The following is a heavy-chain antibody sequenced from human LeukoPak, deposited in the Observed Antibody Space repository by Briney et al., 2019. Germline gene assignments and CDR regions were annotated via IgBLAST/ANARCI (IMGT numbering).Heavy chain of an antibody. Sequence: GGSLRLSCAASGFTFSSYAMSWVGQAPGKGREGVSAISGSGGSTYYADSVKGRFTISRDNSKNTLYLQMNSLRAEDTAVYYCAKGEVGATDWFDPWGQGTLVTVSS. CDR2: ISGSGGST. CDR3: AKGEVGATDWFDP. CDR1: GFTFSSYA. J-gene: IGHJ5*02. V-gene: IGHV3-23*01. D-gene: IGHD1-26*01.